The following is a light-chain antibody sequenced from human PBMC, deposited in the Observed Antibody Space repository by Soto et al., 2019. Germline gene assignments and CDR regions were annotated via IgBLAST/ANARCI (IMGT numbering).Light chain of an antibody. CDR1: TGAVTSGHY. CDR3: VLSYGGARV. Sequence: QAVVTQEPSLTVSPGGTVTLTCGSSTGAVTSGHYPYWFQQKPGQAPRTLIYDTSNTHSCTPARFSGSLLGGKAALTLSGAQPGDEAEYYCVLSYGGARVCGTGTKVTVL. J-gene: IGLJ1*01. V-gene: IGLV7-46*01. CDR2: DTS.